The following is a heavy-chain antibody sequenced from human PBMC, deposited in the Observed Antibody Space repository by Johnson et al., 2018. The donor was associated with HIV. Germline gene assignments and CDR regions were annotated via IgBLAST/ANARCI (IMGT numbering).Heavy chain of an antibody. Sequence: VQLVESGGGLVQPGGSLRLSCAASGFTFSTYWMSWVRQAPGKGLEWVATIKQDGSERYYVDSVKGRFTISRDNAKNSLYLQMNSLRAEDTAVYYCARPQGGAPLAMAFDIWGQGTMVTVSS. J-gene: IGHJ3*02. D-gene: IGHD3-16*01. CDR2: IKQDGSER. CDR3: ARPQGGAPLAMAFDI. V-gene: IGHV3-7*01. CDR1: GFTFSTYW.